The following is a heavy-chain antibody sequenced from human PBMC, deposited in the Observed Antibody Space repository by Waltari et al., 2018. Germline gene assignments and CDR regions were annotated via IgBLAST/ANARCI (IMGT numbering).Heavy chain of an antibody. J-gene: IGHJ4*02. CDR3: ARQERGGWYHY. D-gene: IGHD6-19*01. CDR1: GFTFGDYA. V-gene: IGHV3-49*04. CDR2: MRRKAYGGTT. Sequence: EVQLVESGGGLVQPGRSLRLSCTASGFTFGDYAMSWVRQAPGKGLEWVGVMRRKAYGGTTEYAACGKGRVTISADKSISTAYLQWSSLKASDTAMYYCARQERGGWYHYWGQGTLVIVSS.